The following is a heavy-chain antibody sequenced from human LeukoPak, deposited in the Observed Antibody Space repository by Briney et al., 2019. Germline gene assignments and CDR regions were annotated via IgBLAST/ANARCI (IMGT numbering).Heavy chain of an antibody. V-gene: IGHV3-30*14. D-gene: IGHD2-2*01. CDR2: ISYDGSNK. J-gene: IGHJ5*02. CDR3: ARAGLPDIVTIPVENWFDP. CDR1: GFTFSSYA. Sequence: GGSLRLSCAASGFTFSSYAMSWVRQAPGKGLEWVAVISYDGSNKNYADSVKGRFTISRDNSKSTLYLQMNSLRVEDTAVYYCARAGLPDIVTIPVENWFDPWGQGTLVTVSS.